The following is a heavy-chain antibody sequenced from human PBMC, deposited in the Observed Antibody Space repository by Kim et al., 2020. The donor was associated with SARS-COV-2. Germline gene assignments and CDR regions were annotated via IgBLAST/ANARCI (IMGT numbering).Heavy chain of an antibody. CDR3: AKERGGMPWFDP. CDR2: K. Sequence: KYTTESVTGRFTISGDNSQNQLYLQMNSLRAEDTAVYYCAKERGGMPWFDPWGQGTLVTVAS. V-gene: IGHV3-30*02. J-gene: IGHJ5*02. D-gene: IGHD3-16*01.